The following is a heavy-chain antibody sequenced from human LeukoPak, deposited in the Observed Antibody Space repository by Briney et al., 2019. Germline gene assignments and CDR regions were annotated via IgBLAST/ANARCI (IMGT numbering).Heavy chain of an antibody. Sequence: SETLSLTCTVSGGSISSYYWSWIRQPPGKGLEWIGDIYTSGSTDYDYNPSLKSRVTISVDTPKNQFSLKLSSVTAADTAVYYCARGVTGGRVFDYWGQGTLVTVSS. CDR2: IYTSGST. J-gene: IGHJ4*02. CDR1: GGSISSYY. CDR3: ARGVTGGRVFDY. V-gene: IGHV4-4*09. D-gene: IGHD1-1*01.